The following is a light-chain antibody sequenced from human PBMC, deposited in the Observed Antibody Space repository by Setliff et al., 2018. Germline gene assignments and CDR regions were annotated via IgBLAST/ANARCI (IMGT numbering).Light chain of an antibody. Sequence: QSALTQPASVSGSPGQSITISCTGTSSDVGGYNFVSWYQQHPGKAPKLMIYEVNNRPSGVSNRFSGSKSDNTASLTISGLQAEDEADYYCSSYRSSSTYVFGTGT. J-gene: IGLJ1*01. CDR1: SSDVGGYNF. CDR3: SSYRSSSTYV. CDR2: EVN. V-gene: IGLV2-14*01.